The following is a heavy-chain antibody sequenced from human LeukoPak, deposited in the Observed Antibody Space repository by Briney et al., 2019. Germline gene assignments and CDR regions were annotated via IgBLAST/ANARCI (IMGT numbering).Heavy chain of an antibody. J-gene: IGHJ4*02. CDR1: GFTFSSYS. CDR2: ISSVGSDK. CDR3: AKDGPGFSGWADY. D-gene: IGHD6-19*01. V-gene: IGHV3-30*18. Sequence: GGSLRLSCAASGFTFSSYSMNWVRQAPGKGLEWVAIISSVGSDKYYADSVKGRFTISRDNSKNTQYLQMNSLRAEDTAVYYCAKDGPGFSGWADYWGQGTLVTVSS.